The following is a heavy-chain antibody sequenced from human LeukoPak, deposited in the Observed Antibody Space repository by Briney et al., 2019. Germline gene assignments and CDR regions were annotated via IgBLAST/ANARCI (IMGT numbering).Heavy chain of an antibody. CDR1: GYTFTGYY. CDR3: ARVASDFWSGYYFDY. D-gene: IGHD3-3*01. Sequence: ASVKVSCKASGYTFTGYYMHWVRQAPGQGLEWMGWINPNSGGTNYAQKFQGRVTMTRDTSISTAYMELSRLRSDDTAVYYCARVASDFWSGYYFDYWGQGTLVTVSS. J-gene: IGHJ4*02. V-gene: IGHV1-2*02. CDR2: INPNSGGT.